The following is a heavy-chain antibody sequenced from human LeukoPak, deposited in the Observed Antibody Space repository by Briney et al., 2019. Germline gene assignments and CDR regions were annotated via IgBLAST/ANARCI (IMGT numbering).Heavy chain of an antibody. CDR3: ARGAYYPVFDY. CDR1: GGSISSGDYY. Sequence: SETLSLTCTVSGGSISSGDYYWSWIRQPPGKGLEWIGHIYYSGSTYYNPSLKSRVTIAVDTSKNQFSLKLSSVTAADTAVYYCARGAYYPVFDYWGRGTLATVSS. D-gene: IGHD3-10*01. V-gene: IGHV4-30-4*08. CDR2: IYYSGST. J-gene: IGHJ4*02.